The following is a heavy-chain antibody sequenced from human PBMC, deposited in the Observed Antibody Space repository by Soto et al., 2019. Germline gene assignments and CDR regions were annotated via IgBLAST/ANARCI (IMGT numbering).Heavy chain of an antibody. CDR3: ARVHCSGGSCLYRKKYYYYYGMDV. CDR2: IIPIFGTA. Sequence: QVQLVQSGAEVKKPGSSVKVSCKASGGTFSSYAISWVRQAPGQGLEWMGVIIPIFGTANYAQRFQGRVTIAAADYTSTAYVGLSSLRSEDPAVYYCARVHCSGGSCLYRKKYYYYYGMDVWGQGTTVTVSS. D-gene: IGHD2-15*01. V-gene: IGHV1-69*01. CDR1: GGTFSSYA. J-gene: IGHJ6*02.